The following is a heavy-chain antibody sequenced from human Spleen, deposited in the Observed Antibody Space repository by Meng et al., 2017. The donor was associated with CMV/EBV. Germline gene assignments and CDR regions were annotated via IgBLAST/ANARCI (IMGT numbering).Heavy chain of an antibody. CDR1: GFTFSGYG. D-gene: IGHD6-6*01. CDR3: ARRGYSSSSEGMDV. V-gene: IGHV3-30*02. J-gene: IGHJ6*02. CDR2: IHYDGTNK. Sequence: GESLKISCAASGFTFSGYGMHWVRQPPGKGLEWVSFIHYDGTNKYYADSVKGRFTISRDNSKSTLYLQMNSLRAEDTAVYYCARRGYSSSSEGMDVWGQGTTVTVSS.